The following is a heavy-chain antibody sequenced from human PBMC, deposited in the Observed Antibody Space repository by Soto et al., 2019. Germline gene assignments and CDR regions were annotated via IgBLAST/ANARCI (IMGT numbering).Heavy chain of an antibody. CDR1: GGSISSYY. D-gene: IGHD6-25*01. Sequence: SETLSLTYTVSGGSISSYYWSWIRQPPGKGLEWIGYIYYSGSTNYNPSLKSRVTISVDTSKNQFSLKLSSVTAADTAVYYCARGDGGLGAFDIWGQGTMVT. V-gene: IGHV4-59*01. CDR2: IYYSGST. J-gene: IGHJ3*02. CDR3: ARGDGGLGAFDI.